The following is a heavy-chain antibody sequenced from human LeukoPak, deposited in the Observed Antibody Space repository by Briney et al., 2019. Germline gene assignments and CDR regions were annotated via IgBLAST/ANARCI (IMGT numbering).Heavy chain of an antibody. J-gene: IGHJ3*02. Sequence: SETRSLTCTVSGGSISSYYWSWIRQPPGKGLEWIGYIYYSGSTNYNPSLKSRVTISVDTSKNQFSLKLSSVTAADTAVYYCAREGTLGFGELLDAFDIWGQGTMVTVSS. V-gene: IGHV4-59*01. CDR1: GGSISSYY. CDR3: AREGTLGFGELLDAFDI. D-gene: IGHD3-10*01. CDR2: IYYSGST.